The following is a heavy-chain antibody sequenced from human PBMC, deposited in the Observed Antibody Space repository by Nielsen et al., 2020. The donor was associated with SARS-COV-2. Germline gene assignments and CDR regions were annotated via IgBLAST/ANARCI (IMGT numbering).Heavy chain of an antibody. Sequence: GGSLRLSCAASGFTFSSYGMHWVRQAPGKGLEWVAVIWYDGSNKYYADSVKGRFTISRDNSKNTLYPQMNSLRAEDTAVYYCARGYYDILYAFDIWGQGTMVTVSS. CDR1: GFTFSSYG. CDR3: ARGYYDILYAFDI. J-gene: IGHJ3*02. V-gene: IGHV3-33*01. D-gene: IGHD3-9*01. CDR2: IWYDGSNK.